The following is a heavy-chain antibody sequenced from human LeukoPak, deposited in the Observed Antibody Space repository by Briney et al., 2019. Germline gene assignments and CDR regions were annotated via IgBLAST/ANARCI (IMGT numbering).Heavy chain of an antibody. Sequence: GGSLRLSCAASGFTFSSYAMSWVRQAPGKGLEWVSAISGSGSSTYYADSVKGRFTISRDNSKNTLYLQMNSLRAEDTAVYYCAKGHTAMPDVWFDPWGQGTLVTVSS. CDR3: AKGHTAMPDVWFDP. CDR1: GFTFSSYA. D-gene: IGHD5-18*01. V-gene: IGHV3-23*01. J-gene: IGHJ5*02. CDR2: ISGSGSST.